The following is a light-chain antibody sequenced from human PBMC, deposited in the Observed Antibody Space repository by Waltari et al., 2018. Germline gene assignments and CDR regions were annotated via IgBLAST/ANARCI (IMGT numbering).Light chain of an antibody. CDR3: ALYMGSGIWV. V-gene: IGLV8-61*01. Sequence: QTVVTQEPSLSVSPGGTVTLTCALISGSLSTTSYATWYQQTPGQAPRTLVYQANARSSGVPDRFSGSILGNTAALTITGAQADNESDYYCALYMGSGIWVFGGGTRLTVL. CDR2: QAN. CDR1: SGSLSTTSY. J-gene: IGLJ3*02.